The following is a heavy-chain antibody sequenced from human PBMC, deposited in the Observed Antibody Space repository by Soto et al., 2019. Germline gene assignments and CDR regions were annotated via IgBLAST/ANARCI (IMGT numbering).Heavy chain of an antibody. V-gene: IGHV4-39*01. CDR3: ARHNVQSSGHNDY. J-gene: IGHJ4*02. CDR1: GGSISSSSYY. CDR2: IYYSGST. Sequence: QLQLQESGPGLVKPSETLSLTCTVSGGSISSSSYYWGWIRQPPGKGLEWIGSIYYSGSTYYNPSLTSRVTISVDTSKNQFSLKLSSVTAADTAAYYCARHNVQSSGHNDYWGQGTLGTVSS. D-gene: IGHD3-22*01.